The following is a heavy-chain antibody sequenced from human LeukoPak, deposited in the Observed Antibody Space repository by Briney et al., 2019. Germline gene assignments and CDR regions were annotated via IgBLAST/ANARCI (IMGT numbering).Heavy chain of an antibody. V-gene: IGHV3-30-3*01. D-gene: IGHD5-18*01. Sequence: GGSLKLSCAASGFTFSSYAMHWVRQAPGKGLEWVAVISYDGSNKYYADSVKGRFTISRDNSKNTLYLQMNSLRAEDTAVYYCARPRGYSYGYGMDVRGQGTTVTVSS. CDR1: GFTFSSYA. J-gene: IGHJ6*02. CDR3: ARPRGYSYGYGMDV. CDR2: ISYDGSNK.